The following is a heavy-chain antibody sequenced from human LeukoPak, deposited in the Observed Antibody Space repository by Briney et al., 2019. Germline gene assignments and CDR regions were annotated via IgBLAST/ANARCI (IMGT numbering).Heavy chain of an antibody. CDR1: GFTFSSYG. V-gene: IGHV3-30*18. J-gene: IGHJ4*02. Sequence: PGRSLRLSCAASGFTFSSYGMHWVRQAPGKGLEWVAVISYDGSNKYYADSVKGRFTISRDNAKNSLYLQMNSLRAEDTALYYCAKGSHTGYDSSGFDYWGQGTLVTVSS. CDR3: AKGSHTGYDSSGFDY. D-gene: IGHD3-22*01. CDR2: ISYDGSNK.